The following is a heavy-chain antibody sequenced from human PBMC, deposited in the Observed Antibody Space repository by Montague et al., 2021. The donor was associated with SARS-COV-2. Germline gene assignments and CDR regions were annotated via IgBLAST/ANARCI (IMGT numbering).Heavy chain of an antibody. CDR1: GGSISSSNW. Sequence: SETLSLTCAVSGGSISSSNWWSWVRQPLGKGLEWIGEIYHSGSTXXNPXXXSRVTISVDKSKNQFSLKLSSVTAADTAVYYCARMALAGSSSDFDYWGQGTLVTVSS. V-gene: IGHV4-4*02. CDR2: IYHSGST. D-gene: IGHD6-6*01. J-gene: IGHJ4*02. CDR3: ARMALAGSSSDFDY.